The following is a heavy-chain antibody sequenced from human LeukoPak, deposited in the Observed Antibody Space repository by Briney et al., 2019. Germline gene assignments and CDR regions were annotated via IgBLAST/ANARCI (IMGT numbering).Heavy chain of an antibody. CDR3: ARHLVGATGTGPFDY. CDR2: IYYSGST. Sequence: PSETLSLTCTVSGGSISGYYWSWIRQPPGKGLEWIEYIYYSGSTNYNPSLKSRVTMSVDTSKNQFSLKLSSVTAADTAVYYCARHLVGATGTGPFDYWGQGTLVTVSS. J-gene: IGHJ4*02. CDR1: GGSISGYY. D-gene: IGHD1-26*01. V-gene: IGHV4-59*08.